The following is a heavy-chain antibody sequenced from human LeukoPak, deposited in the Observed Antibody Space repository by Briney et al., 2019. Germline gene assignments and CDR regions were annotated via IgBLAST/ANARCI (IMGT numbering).Heavy chain of an antibody. CDR1: GGSFSGYY. D-gene: IGHD2-15*01. CDR2: INHSGST. V-gene: IGHV4-34*01. J-gene: IGHJ6*03. CDR3: ARRKRYCSGGSCYSPYYYYYYMDV. Sequence: PSETLSLTCAVYGGSFSGYYWSWIRQPPGKGLEWIGEINHSGSTNYNPSLKSRVTISVDTSKNQFSLKLSSVTAADTAVYYCARRKRYCSGGSCYSPYYYYYYMDVWGKGTTVTISS.